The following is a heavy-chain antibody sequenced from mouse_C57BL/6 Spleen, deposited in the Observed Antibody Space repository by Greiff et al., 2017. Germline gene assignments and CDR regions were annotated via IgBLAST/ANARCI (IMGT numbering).Heavy chain of an antibody. CDR2: INYDGSST. V-gene: IGHV5-16*01. Sequence: EVQRVESEGGLVQPGSSMKLSCTASGFTFSDYYMAWVRQVPEKGLEWVANINYDGSSTYYLDSLKSRFIISRDKAKNILYLQMSSLKSEDTATYYCAREITTDGWYFDVWGTGTTVTVSS. D-gene: IGHD1-1*01. CDR1: GFTFSDYY. J-gene: IGHJ1*03. CDR3: AREITTDGWYFDV.